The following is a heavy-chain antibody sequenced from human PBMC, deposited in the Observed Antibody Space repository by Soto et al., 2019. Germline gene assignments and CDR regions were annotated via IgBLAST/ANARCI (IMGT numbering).Heavy chain of an antibody. Sequence: PGGSLILSCAASGFTFSDYYMSWIRQAPGKGLEWVSYISSSGSTIYYADSVKGRFTISRDNAKNSLYLQMNSLRAEDTAVYYCARGGSRAARTYYYGMDVWGQGTTVTVSS. V-gene: IGHV3-11*01. CDR2: ISSSGSTI. CDR3: ARGGSRAARTYYYGMDV. D-gene: IGHD6-25*01. J-gene: IGHJ6*02. CDR1: GFTFSDYY.